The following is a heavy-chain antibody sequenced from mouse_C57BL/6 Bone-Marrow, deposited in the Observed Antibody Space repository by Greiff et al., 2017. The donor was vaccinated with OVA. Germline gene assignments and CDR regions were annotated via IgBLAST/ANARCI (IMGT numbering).Heavy chain of an antibody. J-gene: IGHJ2*01. CDR1: GYTFTSYW. CDR3: ARAYYYGSSDRFDY. D-gene: IGHD1-1*01. V-gene: IGHV1-52*01. Sequence: VQLQESGAELVRPGSSVKLSCKASGYTFTSYWMHWVKQRPIQGLEWIGNIDPSDSETHYNQKFKDKATLTVDKSSSTAYMQLSSLTSEDSAVYYCARAYYYGSSDRFDYWGQGTTLTVSS. CDR2: IDPSDSET.